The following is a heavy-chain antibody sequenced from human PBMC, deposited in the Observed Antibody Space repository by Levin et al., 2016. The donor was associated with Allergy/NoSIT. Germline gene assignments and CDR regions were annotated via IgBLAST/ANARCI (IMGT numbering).Heavy chain of an antibody. J-gene: IGHJ4*02. CDR2: ISYDDSNK. Sequence: GESLKISCATSGIIFSNYAFHWVRQAPGKALEWVSSISYDDSNKDYAGSVRGRFTISRDNSKNTVYLQMNSLRAEDTARYYCAAESIRDGYMVIDHWGQGTLVTVSS. CDR1: GIIFSNYA. D-gene: IGHD5-24*01. V-gene: IGHV3-30*01. CDR3: AAESIRDGYMVIDH.